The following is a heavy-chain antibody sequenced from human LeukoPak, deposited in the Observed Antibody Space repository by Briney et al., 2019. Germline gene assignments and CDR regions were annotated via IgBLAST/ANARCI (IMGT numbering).Heavy chain of an antibody. J-gene: IGHJ4*02. V-gene: IGHV1-18*01. CDR1: GYTFTSYG. D-gene: IGHD2-21*02. CDR3: ARDETAYCGGDCYSGY. CDR2: ISAYNGNT. Sequence: ASVKVSCKASGYTFTSYGISWVRQAPGQGLEWMGWISAYNGNTNYAQKLQGRVTMTTDTSTSTAYMGLRSLRSDDTAVYYCARDETAYCGGDCYSGYWGQGTLVTVSS.